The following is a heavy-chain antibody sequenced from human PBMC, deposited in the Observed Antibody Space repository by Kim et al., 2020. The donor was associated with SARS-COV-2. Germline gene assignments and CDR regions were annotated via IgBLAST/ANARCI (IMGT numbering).Heavy chain of an antibody. J-gene: IGHJ4*02. D-gene: IGHD1-1*01. Sequence: KGRVTIARDNAKNSLYLQMNSRRAEDTAVYYCARDRDPRWLQLPIPSDYWGQGTLVTVSS. CDR3: ARDRDPRWLQLPIPSDY. V-gene: IGHV3-11*01.